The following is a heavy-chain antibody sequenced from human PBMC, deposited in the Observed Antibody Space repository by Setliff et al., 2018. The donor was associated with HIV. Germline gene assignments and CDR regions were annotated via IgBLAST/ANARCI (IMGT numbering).Heavy chain of an antibody. CDR1: GGSFSGYY. D-gene: IGHD3-22*01. V-gene: IGHV4-34*01. CDR2: IYSSRWS. Sequence: SETLSLTCAVYGGSFSGYYWSWIRQTPGKGLEWIGSIYSSRWSYYNPSLQSRLTLSIDRSRSQFSLNLRSVTAADTAVYYCASRVYYYDSNNFLREEGFDPWGQGTLVTVSS. J-gene: IGHJ5*02. CDR3: ASRVYYYDSNNFLREEGFDP.